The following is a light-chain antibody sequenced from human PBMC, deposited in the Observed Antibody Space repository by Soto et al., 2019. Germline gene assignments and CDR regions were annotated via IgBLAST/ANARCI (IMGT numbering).Light chain of an antibody. CDR2: GAS. Sequence: EKVMTQSPATLSMSPGERATLSCRASRSVGSFLAWYQQKPGQAPRLLIYGASTRATGIPARFSGSGSGTEFTLTISSLQSEDFAVYYCQQYTNWPSWTFGQGTKVE. CDR3: QQYTNWPSWT. CDR1: RSVGSF. V-gene: IGKV3-15*01. J-gene: IGKJ1*01.